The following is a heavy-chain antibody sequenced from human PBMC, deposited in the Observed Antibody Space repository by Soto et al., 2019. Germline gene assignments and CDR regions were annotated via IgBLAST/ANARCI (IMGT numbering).Heavy chain of an antibody. Sequence: ASVKVSCKASCYTFASYGIRLFRHSPGQWLEWMGWISACNGNTNYAQKLQGRVTMTTDTSTSTAYMELRSLRSDDTAVYYCARTGNDFWSGYSNWFEPWGQGTLVTVSS. CDR3: ARTGNDFWSGYSNWFEP. J-gene: IGHJ5*02. CDR1: CYTFASYG. CDR2: ISACNGNT. D-gene: IGHD3-3*01. V-gene: IGHV1-18*01.